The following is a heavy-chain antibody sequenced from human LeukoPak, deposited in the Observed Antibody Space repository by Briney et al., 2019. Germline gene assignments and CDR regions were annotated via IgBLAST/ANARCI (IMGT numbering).Heavy chain of an antibody. CDR2: ISGSGGSI. Sequence: GGSLRLSCAASGFTFSSYAMSWVRQAPGKGLEWVSAISGSGGSIYYADSVKGRFTISRDNSKNTLYLQMNSLRAEDTAVYYCAKGSSSGWYLFGYWGQGTLVTVSS. J-gene: IGHJ4*02. CDR1: GFTFSSYA. CDR3: AKGSSSGWYLFGY. V-gene: IGHV3-23*01. D-gene: IGHD6-19*01.